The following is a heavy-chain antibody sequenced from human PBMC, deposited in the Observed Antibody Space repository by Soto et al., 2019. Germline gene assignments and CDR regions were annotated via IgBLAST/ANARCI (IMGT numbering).Heavy chain of an antibody. V-gene: IGHV3-21*01. J-gene: IGHJ1*01. CDR2: ISSSSGYI. CDR1: GFTFSGYN. Sequence: GESLKISCAASGFTFSGYNMNWVRQAPGKGLEWVSSISSSSGYIYDADSVRGRFTISRDNAKKSLYLQMNSLRDEDTAVYYCTTEYSQYFQHWGQGTLVTVSS. CDR3: TTEYSQYFQH. D-gene: IGHD2-15*01.